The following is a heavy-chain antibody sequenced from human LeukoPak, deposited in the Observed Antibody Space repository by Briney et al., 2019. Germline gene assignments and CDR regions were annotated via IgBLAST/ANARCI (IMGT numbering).Heavy chain of an antibody. D-gene: IGHD6-13*01. V-gene: IGHV3-48*01. J-gene: IGHJ6*02. CDR1: GFTFSTYS. Sequence: GGSLRLSCAASGFTFSTYSMNWVRQAPGKGLEWVSYISTTSSTIYYADSVKGRFTISRDKAKKSLNLQMNSLSAEDTAVYYCARGIIAAAGGYYYYGMDVWGQGTTVTVSS. CDR2: ISTTSSTI. CDR3: ARGIIAAAGGYYYYGMDV.